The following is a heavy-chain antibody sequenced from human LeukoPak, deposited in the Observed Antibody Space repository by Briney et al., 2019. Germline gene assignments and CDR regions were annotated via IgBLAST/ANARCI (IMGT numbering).Heavy chain of an antibody. J-gene: IGHJ6*02. CDR1: GGTFSSYA. Sequence: GASVKVSCKASGGTFSSYAISWVRQAPGQGLKWTGRIIPIFGIANYAQKFQGRVTITADKSTSTAYMELSSLRSEDTAVYYCASERDQLLLRYYYYYYGMDVWGQGTTVTVSS. D-gene: IGHD2-2*01. CDR2: IIPIFGIA. CDR3: ASERDQLLLRYYYYYYGMDV. V-gene: IGHV1-69*04.